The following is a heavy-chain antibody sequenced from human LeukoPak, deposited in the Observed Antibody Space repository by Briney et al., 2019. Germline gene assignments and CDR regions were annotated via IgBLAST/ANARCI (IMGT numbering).Heavy chain of an antibody. V-gene: IGHV3-30*18. CDR1: GLTFSSYG. J-gene: IGHJ4*02. CDR3: AKDPGVGEPPRY. CDR2: ISYDGSNK. Sequence: GRSLRLSRAASGLTFSSYGMHWVRQAPGKGLEWVAVISYDGSNKYYADSVKGRFTISRDNSKNTLYLQVNSLRAEDTAVYYCAKDPGVGEPPRYWGQGTLVTVSS. D-gene: IGHD3-10*01.